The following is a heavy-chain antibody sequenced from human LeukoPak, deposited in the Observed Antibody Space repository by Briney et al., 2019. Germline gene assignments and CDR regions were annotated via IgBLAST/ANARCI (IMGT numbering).Heavy chain of an antibody. J-gene: IGHJ4*02. Sequence: GGSLRLSCAASGFSFSDYAMTWVRRTPGKGLEWVSSISSSGVGTYYTDSVKGRFAISRDNSKDTLFLQMNSLRVEDSAVYYCAINTSGRYFDYWGQGTLVTVSS. D-gene: IGHD3-22*01. V-gene: IGHV3-23*01. CDR3: AINTSGRYFDY. CDR2: ISSSGVGT. CDR1: GFSFSDYA.